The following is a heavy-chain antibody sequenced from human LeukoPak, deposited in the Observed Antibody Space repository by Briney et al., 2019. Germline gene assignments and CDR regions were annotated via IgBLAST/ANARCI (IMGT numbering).Heavy chain of an antibody. J-gene: IGHJ4*02. CDR2: INPNSGGT. Sequence: ASVKVSCKASGYTFTGYYIHWVRQAPGQGLEWMGWINPNSGGTNYAQKFQGRVTMTRDTSISTAYMELSRLRSDDTAVYYCARDHYYDSSGYYYAGFDYWGQGTLVTVSS. D-gene: IGHD3-22*01. CDR3: ARDHYYDSSGYYYAGFDY. V-gene: IGHV1-2*02. CDR1: GYTFTGYY.